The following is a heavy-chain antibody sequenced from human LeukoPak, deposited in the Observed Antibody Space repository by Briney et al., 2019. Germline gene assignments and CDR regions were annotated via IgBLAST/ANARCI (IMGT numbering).Heavy chain of an antibody. J-gene: IGHJ4*02. Sequence: GGSLTLSCAASGLSFSTFAMSWVRQAPARGLEWLSSMKGTGEKYYADSVRGRFTLSRDDPRNTVYFQLNNLRVEDTAVYYCARASWVSSADAVRWGQGTVVTVSS. D-gene: IGHD3-16*01. V-gene: IGHV3-23*01. CDR1: GLSFSTFA. CDR3: ARASWVSSADAVR. CDR2: MKGTGEK.